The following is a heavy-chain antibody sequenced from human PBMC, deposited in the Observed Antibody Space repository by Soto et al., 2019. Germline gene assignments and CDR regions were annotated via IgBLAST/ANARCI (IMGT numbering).Heavy chain of an antibody. CDR2: INDSGNT. V-gene: IGHV4-34*01. D-gene: IGHD3-16*01. CDR3: QGGDF. Sequence: TLSLTCAVSGGSFRGYFWSWIRQSPAKGLEWIGEINDSGNTYYNPSFKSRLTISVDTSTSQISLRLTSVTAADSAVYYCQGGDFWGQGTRVTVSS. J-gene: IGHJ4*02. CDR1: GGSFRGYF.